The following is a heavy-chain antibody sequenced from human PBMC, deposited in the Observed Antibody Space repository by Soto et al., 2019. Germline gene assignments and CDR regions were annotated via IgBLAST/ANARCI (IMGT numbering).Heavy chain of an antibody. D-gene: IGHD6-19*01. Sequence: SVNDTFQASVFTFTMSAVQGVRQARGQRLEWIGWIVVGSGNTNYAQKFQERVTITRDMSTSTAYMELSSLRSEDTAVYYCAADPGIAVAYYWGQGPLVTVSS. J-gene: IGHJ4*02. V-gene: IGHV1-58*01. CDR1: VFTFTMSA. CDR3: AADPGIAVAYY. CDR2: IVVGSGNT.